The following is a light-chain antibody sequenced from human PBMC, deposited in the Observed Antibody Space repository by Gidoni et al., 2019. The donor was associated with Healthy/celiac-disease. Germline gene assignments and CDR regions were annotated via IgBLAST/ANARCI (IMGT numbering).Light chain of an antibody. CDR1: QSVSSY. V-gene: IGKV3-11*01. Sequence: DIGLTQSPATLSLSPAERATLSCRSSQSVSSYLAWYQQKPGQAPRLLIYDASNRATGIPARFSGSGSGTDFTLTISSLEPEDFAVYYCQQRSNWPFTFGGGTKVEIK. J-gene: IGKJ4*01. CDR2: DAS. CDR3: QQRSNWPFT.